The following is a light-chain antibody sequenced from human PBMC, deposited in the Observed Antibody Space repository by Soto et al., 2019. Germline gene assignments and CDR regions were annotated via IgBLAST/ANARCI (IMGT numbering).Light chain of an antibody. Sequence: ESVLTQSPGTLSLSPGERATLSCRASQSVSTSYLAWYQQKTGQAPRLLIYGASSRATGIPDRFSGSGSGTDFTITINRLEPEDFAVYYCQRYGSSPSWTFGQGTKVEIK. V-gene: IGKV3-20*01. CDR2: GAS. CDR3: QRYGSSPSWT. CDR1: QSVSTSY. J-gene: IGKJ1*01.